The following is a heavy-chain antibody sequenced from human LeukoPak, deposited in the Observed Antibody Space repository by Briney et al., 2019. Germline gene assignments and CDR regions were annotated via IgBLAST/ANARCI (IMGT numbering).Heavy chain of an antibody. CDR2: IYYSGST. CDR1: GGSISSGGYY. D-gene: IGHD3-3*01. Sequence: SETLSLTCTVSGGSISSGGYYWSWIRQHPGKGLEWIGYIYYSGSTYYNPSLKSRVTISVDTSKNQFSLKLSSVTAADTAVYYCARVDGVWSGYYMEWFDPWGQGTLVTVSS. CDR3: ARVDGVWSGYYMEWFDP. J-gene: IGHJ5*02. V-gene: IGHV4-31*03.